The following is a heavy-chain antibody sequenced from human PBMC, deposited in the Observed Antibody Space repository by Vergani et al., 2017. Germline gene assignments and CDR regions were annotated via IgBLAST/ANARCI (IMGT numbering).Heavy chain of an antibody. Sequence: QVQLQESGPGLVKPSETLSLTCTVSGGSISSYYWSWIRQPPGKGLEWIGYIYYSWSTYYNPSLKSRVTIAVDTSKNQFSLKLSSVTAADTAVSYCARDSGRYFDWLLSSYYMDVWGKGTTVTVSS. CDR1: GGSISSYY. V-gene: IGHV4-59*12. CDR2: IYYSWST. J-gene: IGHJ6*03. D-gene: IGHD3-9*01. CDR3: ARDSGRYFDWLLSSYYMDV.